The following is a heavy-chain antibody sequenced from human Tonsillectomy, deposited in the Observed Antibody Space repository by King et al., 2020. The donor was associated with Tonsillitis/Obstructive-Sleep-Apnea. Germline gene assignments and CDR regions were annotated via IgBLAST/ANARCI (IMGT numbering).Heavy chain of an antibody. CDR2: ISYDGSNK. Sequence: VQLVESGGGVVQPGRSLRLSCAASGFTFSSYAMHWVRQAPGKGLEWVAVISYDGSNKYYADSVKGRFTISRDNSKNTLYLQMNSLSAEDTAVYYCARDKYSSGWVEYWGQGTLVTVSS. J-gene: IGHJ4*02. D-gene: IGHD6-19*01. CDR1: GFTFSSYA. CDR3: ARDKYSSGWVEY. V-gene: IGHV3-30-3*01.